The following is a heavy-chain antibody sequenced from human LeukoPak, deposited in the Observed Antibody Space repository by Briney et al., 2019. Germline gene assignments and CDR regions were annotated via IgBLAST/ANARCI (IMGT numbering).Heavy chain of an antibody. D-gene: IGHD2-15*01. J-gene: IGHJ6*02. CDR3: ARVRYCSGGSCYFRGIDYYYYGMDV. CDR2: INHSGST. CDR1: GGSFSGYY. Sequence: PSETLSLTCAVYGGSFSGYYWSWIRQPPGKGLEWIGEINHSGSTNYNPSLKSRVTISVDTSKNQFSLKLSSVTAADTAVYYCARVRYCSGGSCYFRGIDYYYYGMDVWGQGTTVTVSS. V-gene: IGHV4-34*01.